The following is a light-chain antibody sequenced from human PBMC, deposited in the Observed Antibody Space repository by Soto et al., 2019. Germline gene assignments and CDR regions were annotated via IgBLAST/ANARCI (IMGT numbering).Light chain of an antibody. V-gene: IGLV2-23*02. Sequence: QSALTQPASVSGSPGQSITISCTGTSSDIGSYNLVSWFQQHPGKAPKVMIYEVNKRPSGVSNRFSGSKSGNTTSLTISGLQAGDEADYYCCSYAGSSTFVFGTGTKVTVL. CDR3: CSYAGSSTFV. CDR2: EVN. CDR1: SSDIGSYNL. J-gene: IGLJ1*01.